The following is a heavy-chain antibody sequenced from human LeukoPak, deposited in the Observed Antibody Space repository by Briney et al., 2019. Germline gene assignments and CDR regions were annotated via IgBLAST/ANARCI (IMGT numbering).Heavy chain of an antibody. CDR3: ARVAGSSSWANYYFDY. Sequence: GGSLRLSCAASGFTFSSCEMTWVRQAPGKGLEWVSYISTIGGTIYYADSVRGRSTISRDNAKNSLYLQMNSLRAEDTAVYYCARVAGSSSWANYYFDYWGQGTLVTVSS. D-gene: IGHD6-13*01. J-gene: IGHJ4*02. CDR2: ISTIGGTI. CDR1: GFTFSSCE. V-gene: IGHV3-48*03.